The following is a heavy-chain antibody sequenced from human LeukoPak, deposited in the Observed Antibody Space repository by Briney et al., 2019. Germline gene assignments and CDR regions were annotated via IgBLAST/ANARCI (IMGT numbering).Heavy chain of an antibody. V-gene: IGHV4-30-4*07. Sequence: SSETLSLTCAVSGGSISSGGYSWSWIRQPPGKGLEWIGYIYYSGSTYYNPSLKSRVTISVDTSKNQFSLKLSSVTAADTAVYYCARARQWLPRLRYYFDYWGQGTLVTVSS. CDR1: GGSISSGGYS. J-gene: IGHJ4*02. CDR2: IYYSGST. D-gene: IGHD6-19*01. CDR3: ARARQWLPRLRYYFDY.